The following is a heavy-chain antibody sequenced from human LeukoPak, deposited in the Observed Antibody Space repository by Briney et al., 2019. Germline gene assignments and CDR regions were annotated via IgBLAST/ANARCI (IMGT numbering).Heavy chain of an antibody. CDR2: IYYTGST. Sequence: PSETLSLTCTVSGASISSYYWSWIRQPPGKGLEWIGYIYYTGSTNYNPSLKSRVTISLDTSKNQFSLKLNSVTAADTAVYYCARDQGVYGSGSPFFDYWGQGTLVTVSS. CDR1: GASISSYY. CDR3: ARDQGVYGSGSPFFDY. J-gene: IGHJ4*02. D-gene: IGHD3-10*01. V-gene: IGHV4-59*01.